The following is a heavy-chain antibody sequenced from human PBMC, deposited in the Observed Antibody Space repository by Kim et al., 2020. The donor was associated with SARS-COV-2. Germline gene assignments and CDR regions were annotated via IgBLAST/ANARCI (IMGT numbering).Heavy chain of an antibody. CDR3: ARGSPTPGSMIVVVYWYFDL. J-gene: IGHJ2*01. D-gene: IGHD3-22*01. CDR1: GFTFSSYE. Sequence: GGSLRLPCAASGFTFSSYEMNWVRQAPGKGLEWVSYISSSGSTIYYADSVKGRFTISRDNAKNSLYLQMNSLRAEDTAVYYCARGSPTPGSMIVVVYWYFDLWGRGTLVTVSS. CDR2: ISSSGSTI. V-gene: IGHV3-48*03.